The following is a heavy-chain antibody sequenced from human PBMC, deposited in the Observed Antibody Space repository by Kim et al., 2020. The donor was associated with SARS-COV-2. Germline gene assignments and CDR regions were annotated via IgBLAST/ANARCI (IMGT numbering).Heavy chain of an antibody. CDR2: IWYDGSNK. Sequence: GGSLRLSCAASGFTFSSYGMHWVRQAPGKGLEWVAVIWYDGSNKYYADSVKGRFTISRDNSKNTLYLQMNSLRAEDTAVYYCARPLLRGSTSCYRAACYYYGMDVWGQGTTVTVSS. J-gene: IGHJ6*02. V-gene: IGHV3-33*01. CDR3: ARPLLRGSTSCYRAACYYYGMDV. CDR1: GFTFSSYG. D-gene: IGHD2-2*02.